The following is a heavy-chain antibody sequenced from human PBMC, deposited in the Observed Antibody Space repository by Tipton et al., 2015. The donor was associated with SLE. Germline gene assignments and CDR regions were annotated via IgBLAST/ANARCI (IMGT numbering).Heavy chain of an antibody. Sequence: AVSGFIFSTYSMSWVRQAPGKGLEWVSYISTSSGTIYYADSVKGRFTISRDNTKNLLYLQMNSLRDEDTAVYFCVRLFSNSRAIDYWGQGTLITVSS. V-gene: IGHV3-48*02. CDR3: VRLFSNSRAIDY. J-gene: IGHJ4*02. CDR2: ISTSSGTI. CDR1: GFIFSTYS. D-gene: IGHD4-11*01.